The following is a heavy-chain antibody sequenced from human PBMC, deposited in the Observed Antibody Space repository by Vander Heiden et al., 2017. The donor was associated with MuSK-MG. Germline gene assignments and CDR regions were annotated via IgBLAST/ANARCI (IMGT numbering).Heavy chain of an antibody. V-gene: IGHV4-39*07. CDR3: VRRRGGASSLFDT. J-gene: IGHJ4*02. D-gene: IGHD3-10*01. CDR1: GRPLISTRSY. CDR2: ICYTANH. Sequence: LQLQESGPGLVKSSETLSLSCPVPGRPLISTRSYWAWSRESPERGLEWLTTICYTANHVYTPSLKSRLASSLYPSKNQFSMTRTSVTAADTAVYDGVRRRGGASSLFDTWGQGSLVTVSS.